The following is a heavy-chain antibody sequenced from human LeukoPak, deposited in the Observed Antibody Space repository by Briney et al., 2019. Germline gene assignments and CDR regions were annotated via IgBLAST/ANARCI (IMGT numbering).Heavy chain of an antibody. Sequence: SQTLSLTCAISGDSVSSNSAAWNWIRQSPSRGLEWLGRTYYRSKWYDDYAVSVKSRITISPDTSKNQFSLQLNSVTPEDTAVYFCARDGGDSWNHFDYWGQGTLVTVSS. CDR1: GDSVSSNSAA. CDR2: TYYRSKWYD. V-gene: IGHV6-1*01. D-gene: IGHD2-21*02. CDR3: ARDGGDSWNHFDY. J-gene: IGHJ4*02.